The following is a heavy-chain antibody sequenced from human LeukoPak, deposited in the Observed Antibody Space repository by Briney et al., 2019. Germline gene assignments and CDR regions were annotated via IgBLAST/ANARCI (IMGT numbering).Heavy chain of an antibody. V-gene: IGHV4-59*08. CDR3: ARLVALYDYYGMDV. D-gene: IGHD5-12*01. Sequence: SETLSLTCTVSGGSISSYYWSWIRQPPGQGLEWIGYIYYSGSTNYNPSLKSRVTISVDTSKNQFSLKLSSVTAADTAVYYCARLVALYDYYGMDVWGQGTTVTVSS. CDR1: GGSISSYY. J-gene: IGHJ6*02. CDR2: IYYSGST.